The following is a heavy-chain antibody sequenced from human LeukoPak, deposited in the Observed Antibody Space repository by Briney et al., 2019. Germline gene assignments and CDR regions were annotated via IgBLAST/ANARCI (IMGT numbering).Heavy chain of an antibody. CDR2: IYYSGST. D-gene: IGHD1-26*01. Sequence: PSETLSLTCTVSGGSISSSSYYWGWIRQPPGKGLEWIGSIYYSGSTYYNPSLKSRVTISVDTSKNQFSLKLSSVTAADTAVYYCARDASSGSYVFWGQGTLVTVSS. CDR3: ARDASSGSYVF. J-gene: IGHJ4*02. CDR1: GGSISSSSYY. V-gene: IGHV4-39*07.